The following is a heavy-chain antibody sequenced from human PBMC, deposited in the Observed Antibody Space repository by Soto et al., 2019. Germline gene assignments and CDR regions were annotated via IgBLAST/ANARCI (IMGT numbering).Heavy chain of an antibody. CDR1: GFSLSSSGEG. D-gene: IGHD3-10*01. CDR3: ARGSGHFET. V-gene: IGHV2-5*02. CDR2: IYWDDDK. J-gene: IGHJ4*02. Sequence: QITLKESGPTQVKATQTLTLTCVVSGFSLSSSGEGVGWFRQPPGQALEWLALIYWDDDKRFRPSLKNRLTTXHYISKIQVVLTITNMAPFDTATYYCARGSGHFETWGPGPLVTVSS.